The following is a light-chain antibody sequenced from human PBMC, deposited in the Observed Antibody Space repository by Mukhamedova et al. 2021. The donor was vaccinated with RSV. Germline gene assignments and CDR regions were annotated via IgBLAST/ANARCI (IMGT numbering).Light chain of an antibody. J-gene: IGKJ2*03. V-gene: IGKV1-39*01. CDR2: FAS. CDR3: QQSSATPRS. Sequence: QKPGRAPKLLIYFASTLQSDIPSRFSGSGSGTDFILTINXLQPEDFATYFCQQSSATPRSFGQGTKLQIK.